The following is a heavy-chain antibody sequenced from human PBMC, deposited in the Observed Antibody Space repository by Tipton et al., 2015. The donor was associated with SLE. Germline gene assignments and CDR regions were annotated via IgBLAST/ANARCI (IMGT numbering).Heavy chain of an antibody. V-gene: IGHV4-34*01. D-gene: IGHD6-19*01. CDR3: ARELYSSSFDY. J-gene: IGHJ4*02. CDR2: INHSGST. Sequence: TLSLTCAVYGGSFSGCYWSWIRQPPGKGLEWIGEINHSGSTNYNPSLKSRVTISVDTSKNQFSLKLSSVTAADTAVYYCARELYSSSFDYWGQGTLVTVSS. CDR1: GGSFSGCY.